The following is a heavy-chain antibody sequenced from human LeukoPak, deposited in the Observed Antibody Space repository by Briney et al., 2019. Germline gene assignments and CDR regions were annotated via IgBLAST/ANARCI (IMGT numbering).Heavy chain of an antibody. CDR3: ATGGYCSSTSCYHFFDY. J-gene: IGHJ4*02. CDR2: IYPGDSDT. CDR1: GYSFSTYW. D-gene: IGHD2-2*01. V-gene: IGHV5-51*01. Sequence: PGESLKISCKGSGYSFSTYWIAWVRQVPGKGLEWMGIIYPGDSDTRYSPSFQGQVTISADKSISTAYLWWSSLKASDTAMYYCATGGYCSSTSCYHFFDYWGQGTLVTVSS.